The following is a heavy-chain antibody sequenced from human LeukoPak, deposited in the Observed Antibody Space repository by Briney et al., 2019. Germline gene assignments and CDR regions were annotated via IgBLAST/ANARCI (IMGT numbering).Heavy chain of an antibody. V-gene: IGHV3-66*01. J-gene: IGHJ4*02. CDR1: GFTFSAHY. D-gene: IGHD1-26*01. CDR3: ARGTDLGATCHY. Sequence: GGSLRLSCAASGFTFSAHYMDWVRQAPGKGLEWVSVIFSGGSTYYADSVKGRFTISRDNSKNTLYLQMNSLRAEDTAVYYCARGTDLGATCHYWGQGTLVTVSS. CDR2: IFSGGST.